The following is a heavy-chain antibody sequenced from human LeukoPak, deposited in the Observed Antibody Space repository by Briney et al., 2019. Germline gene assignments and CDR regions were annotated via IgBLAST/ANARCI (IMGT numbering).Heavy chain of an antibody. J-gene: IGHJ4*02. D-gene: IGHD3-3*01. Sequence: PGGSLRLSCAASGFTFSSYAMSWVRQAPGKGLEWVSAISGSGGSTYYADSVKGRFTISRDNSKNTLYLQMNSLRAEDTAVYYCAKSQSYYDFWSGYYFDYWGQGTLVTVSS. CDR3: AKSQSYYDFWSGYYFDY. CDR1: GFTFSSYA. V-gene: IGHV3-23*01. CDR2: ISGSGGST.